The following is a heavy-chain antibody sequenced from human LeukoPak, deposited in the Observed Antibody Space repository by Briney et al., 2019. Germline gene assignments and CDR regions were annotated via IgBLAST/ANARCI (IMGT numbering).Heavy chain of an antibody. CDR1: GGTFSSYA. J-gene: IGHJ3*02. CDR3: ASSGQAHANAFDI. D-gene: IGHD3-10*01. Sequence: SVKVSCKASGGTFSSYAISWVRQAPGQGLEWMGGIIPIFGTANYAQKFQGRVTITADESTSTAYMELSSLRSEDTAVYYCASSGQAHANAFDIWGQGTMVTVSS. V-gene: IGHV1-69*13. CDR2: IIPIFGTA.